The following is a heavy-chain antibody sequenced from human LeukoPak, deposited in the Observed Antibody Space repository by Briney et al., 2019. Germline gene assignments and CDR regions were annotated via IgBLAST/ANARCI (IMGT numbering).Heavy chain of an antibody. D-gene: IGHD6-6*01. CDR1: GFTLSSHW. V-gene: IGHV3-7*01. CDR3: AKREYSSSSDFDY. CDR2: IKQDGSEK. Sequence: GGSLRLSCAASGFTLSSHWMSWVRQAPGKGLEWVANIKQDGSEKYYVDSVKGRFTISRDNAKNSLYLQMNSLRAEDTAVYYCAKREYSSSSDFDYWGQGTLVTVSS. J-gene: IGHJ4*02.